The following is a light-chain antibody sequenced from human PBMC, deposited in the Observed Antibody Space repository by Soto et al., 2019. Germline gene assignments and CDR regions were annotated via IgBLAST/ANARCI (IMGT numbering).Light chain of an antibody. CDR2: GVS. J-gene: IGKJ1*01. V-gene: IGKV3-15*01. CDR1: QSVRNN. Sequence: ELVMTQSPDTLSVSPGERATLLCRASQSVRNNLAWYQQKPGQAPRLLIYGVSTRATGVPAKFSGSGSGTDFTLTISSLQPEDFATYYCQHYNSYSEAFGQGTKVDIK. CDR3: QHYNSYSEA.